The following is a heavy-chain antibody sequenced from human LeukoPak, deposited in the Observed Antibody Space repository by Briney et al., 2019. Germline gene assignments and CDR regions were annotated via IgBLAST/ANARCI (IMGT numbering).Heavy chain of an antibody. CDR1: GYTLTELS. Sequence: ASVKVSRKVSGYTLTELSMHWVRQAPGKGLEWMGGFDPEDGETIYAQKFQGRVTMTEDTSTDTAYMELSSLRSEDTAAYYCATPKYYYDSSGLGAFDIWGQGTMVTVSS. V-gene: IGHV1-24*01. J-gene: IGHJ3*02. CDR3: ATPKYYYDSSGLGAFDI. D-gene: IGHD3-22*01. CDR2: FDPEDGET.